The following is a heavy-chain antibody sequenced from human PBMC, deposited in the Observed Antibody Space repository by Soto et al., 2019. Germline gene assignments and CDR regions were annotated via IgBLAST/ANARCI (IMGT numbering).Heavy chain of an antibody. CDR3: ARDGRGKNAGFNGLVSLGY. D-gene: IGHD2-8*01. CDR1: GSRFSNYV. V-gene: IGHV1-69*06. CDR2: IIPIFNST. J-gene: IGHJ4*02. Sequence: QVQLVQSGAEVKTPGSSLNVSCQVSGSRFSNYVLSWVRQAPGHGLEWLGRIIPIFNSTKYAQSFQGRVTITAEKSTSTDSLELSSLRSDDTAVYYGARDGRGKNAGFNGLVSLGYWGQGTMVTVSS.